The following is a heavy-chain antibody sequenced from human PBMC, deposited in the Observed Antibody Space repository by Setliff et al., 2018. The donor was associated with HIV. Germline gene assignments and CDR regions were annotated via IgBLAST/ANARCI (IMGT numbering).Heavy chain of an antibody. CDR2: VYYSGTT. CDR1: GGSISSSSYY. V-gene: IGHV4-39*02. Sequence: SETLSLTCTVSGGSISSSSYYWGLIRQPPGKGLEWIGSVYYSGTTYYNPSLKSRVTISVDTSKNQFSLKLSSVTAADTAVYYCARDIQAAGTGWFDPWGQGTLVTVSS. J-gene: IGHJ5*02. CDR3: ARDIQAAGTGWFDP. D-gene: IGHD6-13*01.